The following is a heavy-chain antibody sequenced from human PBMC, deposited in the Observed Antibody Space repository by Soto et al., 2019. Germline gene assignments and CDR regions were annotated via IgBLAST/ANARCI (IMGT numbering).Heavy chain of an antibody. CDR2: INHSGST. Sequence: SETLSVTCAVYCGSFSGYYWSWIRQPPGKGLEWIGEINHSGSTNYNPSLKSRVTISVDTSKNQFSLKLSSVTAADTAVYYCARGRYDFWSGYYGFYYYYMDVCGKGTTATLAS. V-gene: IGHV4-34*01. J-gene: IGHJ6*03. CDR3: ARGRYDFWSGYYGFYYYYMDV. CDR1: CGSFSGYY. D-gene: IGHD3-3*01.